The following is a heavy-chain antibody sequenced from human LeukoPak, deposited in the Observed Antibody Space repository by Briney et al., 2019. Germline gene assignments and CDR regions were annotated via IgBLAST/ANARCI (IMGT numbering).Heavy chain of an antibody. Sequence: QPGGSPRLSCAASGFTFRSYEMNWVRQAPGKGLEWVSYISIRSSTIYYADSVKGRFTISRDNGKNSLYLQMNSLRAEDTAVYYCARVGGVGATDYWGQGTLVTVSS. CDR2: ISIRSSTI. D-gene: IGHD1-26*01. V-gene: IGHV3-48*03. J-gene: IGHJ4*02. CDR3: ARVGGVGATDY. CDR1: GFTFRSYE.